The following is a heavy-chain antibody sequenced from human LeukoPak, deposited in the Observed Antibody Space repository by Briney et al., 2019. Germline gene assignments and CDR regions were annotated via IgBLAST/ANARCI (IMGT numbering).Heavy chain of an antibody. CDR2: INHSGST. CDR1: GGSFSGYY. J-gene: IGHJ3*02. V-gene: IGHV4-34*01. Sequence: SETLSLTCVVYGGSFSGYYWSWIRQPPGKGLEWIGEINHSGSTNYNPSLKSRVTISVDTSKNQFSLKLSSVTAADTAVYYCARDRGMATAAFDIWGQGTMVTVSS. D-gene: IGHD5-12*01. CDR3: ARDRGMATAAFDI.